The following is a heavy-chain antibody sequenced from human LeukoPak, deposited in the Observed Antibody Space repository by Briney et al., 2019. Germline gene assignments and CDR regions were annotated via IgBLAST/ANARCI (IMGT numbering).Heavy chain of an antibody. J-gene: IGHJ4*02. Sequence: GAPVKVSCKASGYTFINYYIHWVRQAPGQGLEWMGLINPGGGSTTYSQKFQGRVTMTRDTSTSTVYMELNSLRSEDTAVYYCARARTGDSDYWGQGTLVTVSS. D-gene: IGHD7-27*01. V-gene: IGHV1-46*01. CDR1: GYTFINYY. CDR2: INPGGGST. CDR3: ARARTGDSDY.